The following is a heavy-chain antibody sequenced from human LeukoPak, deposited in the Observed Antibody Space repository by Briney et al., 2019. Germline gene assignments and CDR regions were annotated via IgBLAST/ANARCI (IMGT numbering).Heavy chain of an antibody. J-gene: IGHJ4*02. CDR3: ARDFAGDRDY. Sequence: GGSLRLSCAASGFTFNNYAMNWVRQAPGKGLVWVARINPNGKITTYTDSVKGRFTISRDNAKNTLYLQMNSLSAEDTAVYYCARDFAGDRDYWGQGTLVTVSS. V-gene: IGHV3-74*01. D-gene: IGHD4-17*01. CDR1: GFTFNNYA. CDR2: INPNGKIT.